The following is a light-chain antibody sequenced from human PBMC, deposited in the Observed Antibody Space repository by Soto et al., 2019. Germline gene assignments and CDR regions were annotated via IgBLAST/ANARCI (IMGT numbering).Light chain of an antibody. CDR3: HQYDNAPQT. CDR1: QSVTNNY. J-gene: IGKJ2*01. Sequence: EFVLTQSPCTLSLSPGERATLSCRATQSVTNNYLAWYQQKPGQAPRLIIYGASTRATGIPDRFSGSGSGTDFSLTISRLEPEDFAVYYCHQYDNAPQTYGQGTKVDI. CDR2: GAS. V-gene: IGKV3-20*01.